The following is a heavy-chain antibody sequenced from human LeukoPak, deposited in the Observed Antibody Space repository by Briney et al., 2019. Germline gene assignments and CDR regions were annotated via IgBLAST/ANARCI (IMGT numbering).Heavy chain of an antibody. CDR1: GFTFSTYW. CDR2: ISPDGSDK. Sequence: GGSLRLFCVASGFTFSTYWMIWVRQAPGKGLERVGTISPDGSDKYYVDSVKGRFTIARDNAKTSLYLQINSLRADDTALYFCARGIVVVVGASDHFDYWGQGTLITVSS. CDR3: ARGIVVVVGASDHFDY. D-gene: IGHD2-15*01. V-gene: IGHV3-7*01. J-gene: IGHJ4*02.